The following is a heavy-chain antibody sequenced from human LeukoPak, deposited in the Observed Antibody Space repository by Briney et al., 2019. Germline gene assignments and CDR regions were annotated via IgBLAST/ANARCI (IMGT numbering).Heavy chain of an antibody. CDR3: ARGILRFLEWLTPFDY. V-gene: IGHV1-69*01. CDR1: GGTFSSYT. CDR2: IIPIFGTA. Sequence: VASVKVSCKASGGTFSSYTISWVRQAPGQGLEWMGGIIPIFGTANYAQKFQGRVTITADESMSTAYMELSSLRSEDTAMYYCARGILRFLEWLTPFDYWGQGTLVTVSS. D-gene: IGHD3-3*01. J-gene: IGHJ4*02.